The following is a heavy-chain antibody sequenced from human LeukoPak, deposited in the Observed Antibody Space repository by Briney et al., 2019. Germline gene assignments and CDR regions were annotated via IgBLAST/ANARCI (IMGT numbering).Heavy chain of an antibody. CDR1: GGSASSSNYY. V-gene: IGHV4-61*01. CDR2: IFYSGST. Sequence: SETLPLTCTVSGGSASSSNYYWIWIRQPPGKGLEWIGYIFYSGSTNYNPSLKSRVTISEDASKNQFSLKLSSVTAADTAVYYCARASPQWLEIDYWGQGTLVTVSS. D-gene: IGHD6-19*01. CDR3: ARASPQWLEIDY. J-gene: IGHJ4*02.